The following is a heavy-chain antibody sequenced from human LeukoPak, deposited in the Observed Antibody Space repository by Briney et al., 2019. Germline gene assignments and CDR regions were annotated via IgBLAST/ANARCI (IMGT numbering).Heavy chain of an antibody. Sequence: GGSLRLSCAASGFTFDDYAMHWVRQAPGKGLEWVSGISWNSGSIGYADSVKGRFTISRDNAKNSLYLQMNSLRAEDTALYYCAKDRGLEDYYDSSGFSYGMDVWGQGTTVTVSS. J-gene: IGHJ6*02. CDR3: AKDRGLEDYYDSSGFSYGMDV. CDR1: GFTFDDYA. CDR2: ISWNSGSI. D-gene: IGHD3-22*01. V-gene: IGHV3-9*01.